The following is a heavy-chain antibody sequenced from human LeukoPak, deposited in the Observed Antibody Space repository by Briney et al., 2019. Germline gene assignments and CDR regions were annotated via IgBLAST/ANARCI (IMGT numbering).Heavy chain of an antibody. D-gene: IGHD3-22*01. Sequence: ASVKVSCKASGYTFTSYGISWVRQAPGQGLEWMGIINPSGGSTSYAQKFQGRVTMTRDTSTSTVYMELSSLRSGDTAVYYCAREGTGSSGFIEVDYWGQGTLVTVSS. CDR3: AREGTGSSGFIEVDY. CDR1: GYTFTSYG. CDR2: INPSGGST. V-gene: IGHV1-46*01. J-gene: IGHJ4*02.